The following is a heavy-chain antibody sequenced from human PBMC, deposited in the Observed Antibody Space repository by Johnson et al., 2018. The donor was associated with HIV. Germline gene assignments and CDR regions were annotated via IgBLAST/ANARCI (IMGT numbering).Heavy chain of an antibody. D-gene: IGHD1-1*01. J-gene: IGHJ3*02. Sequence: QVQLVESGGGVVQPGMSLRLSCAASGFTFSSYAMHWVRQAPGKGLELVALISYDGTNKYYADSVKGRFTISRDNSKNTLYLQMNSLRAEDTAVYYCAREELEPDVFDIWGQGTMVTVSS. CDR3: AREELEPDVFDI. CDR1: GFTFSSYA. V-gene: IGHV3-30-3*01. CDR2: ISYDGTNK.